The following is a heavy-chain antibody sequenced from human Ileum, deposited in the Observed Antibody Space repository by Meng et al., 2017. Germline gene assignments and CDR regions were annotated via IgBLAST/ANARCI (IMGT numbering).Heavy chain of an antibody. CDR3: ARVDFRGDSRDSCGLSH. J-gene: IGHJ1*01. CDR2: ISHYGKT. D-gene: IGHD3-22*01. CDR1: GEFLNDHW. Sequence: QVQRQDSGPGLLKPSETRSLTCAVLGEFLNDHWWSWIRQTPGKGLEWIGEISHYGKTNYNPPLKSRVMISLDTSRDQFSLRLTSVTAADAAVYYCARVDFRGDSRDSCGLSHWGQGTLVTVSS. V-gene: IGHV4-34*01.